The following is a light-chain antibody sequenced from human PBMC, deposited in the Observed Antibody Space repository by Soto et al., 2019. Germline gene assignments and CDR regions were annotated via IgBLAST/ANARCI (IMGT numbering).Light chain of an antibody. Sequence: EIVMTQSPATLSVSPGQTANLSCRASQSVSSYLAWYQQKPGQAPRLLIYDVSNRATGIPARFSGSGSGTDFTLTISSLEPEDFAVYYCQQRNYWQVTFGQGTRLEI. J-gene: IGKJ5*01. V-gene: IGKV3-11*01. CDR1: QSVSSY. CDR3: QQRNYWQVT. CDR2: DVS.